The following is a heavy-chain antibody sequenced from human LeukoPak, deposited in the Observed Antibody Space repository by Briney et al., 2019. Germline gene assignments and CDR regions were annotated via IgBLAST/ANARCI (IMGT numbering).Heavy chain of an antibody. CDR2: IYYSGST. V-gene: IGHV4-39*01. CDR1: GGSISSSSYY. Sequence: SETLSLTCTVSGGSISSSSYYWGWIRQPPGKGLEWIGSIYYSGSTYYNPSLKSRVTISVDTSKNQFSLKLSSVTAADTAVYYCARIIHWFDPWGQGTLVTVSS. CDR3: ARIIHWFDP. J-gene: IGHJ5*02.